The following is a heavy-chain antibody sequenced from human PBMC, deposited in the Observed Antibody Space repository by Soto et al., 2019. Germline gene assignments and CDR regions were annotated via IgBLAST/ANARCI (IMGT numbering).Heavy chain of an antibody. CDR2: ISANGQGI. CDR1: GFTFSTYA. V-gene: IGHV3-23*01. D-gene: IGHD1-7*01. J-gene: IGHJ4*02. CDR3: AKDRNYPRDQFHY. Sequence: PGGSLRLSCAASGFTFSTYALSWVRQAPGKGLEWVSAISANGQGIYYADSVRGRFTISRDNSKNTIFRHMDSLRAEDTAVYYCAKDRNYPRDQFHYWGQGTLVTVSS.